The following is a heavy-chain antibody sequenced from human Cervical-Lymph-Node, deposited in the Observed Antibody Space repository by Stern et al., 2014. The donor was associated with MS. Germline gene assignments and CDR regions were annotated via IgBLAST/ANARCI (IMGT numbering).Heavy chain of an antibody. Sequence: QVQLVQSGSESKKPGASVKVSCTGHGYRFTSYGMNWVRQAPGQGLEWMGRINTNTGNPTYAQDFTGRFVFSLDTSVSTAYLEITSLKAEDTAVYYCLSDYNWGQGTLVTVSS. CDR1: GYRFTSYG. J-gene: IGHJ4*02. CDR3: LSDYN. V-gene: IGHV7-4-1*02. CDR2: INTNTGNP. D-gene: IGHD5-24*01.